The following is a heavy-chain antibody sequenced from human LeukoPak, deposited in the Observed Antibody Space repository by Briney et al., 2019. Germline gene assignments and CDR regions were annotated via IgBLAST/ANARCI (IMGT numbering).Heavy chain of an antibody. Sequence: SETLSLTCAVYGGSFSGYYWSWIRQPPGKGLEWIGEINHSGSTNYNPSLKSRVTISVDTSKNQFSLKLSSVTAADTAVYYCAGGGPKVVVAASRGYYFDYWGQGTLVTVSS. CDR3: AGGGPKVVVAASRGYYFDY. CDR2: INHSGST. D-gene: IGHD2-15*01. CDR1: GGSFSGYY. J-gene: IGHJ4*02. V-gene: IGHV4-34*01.